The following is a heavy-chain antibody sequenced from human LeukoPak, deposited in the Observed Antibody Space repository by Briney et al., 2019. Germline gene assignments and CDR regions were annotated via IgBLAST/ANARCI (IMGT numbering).Heavy chain of an antibody. CDR1: GGSISSYY. D-gene: IGHD3-22*01. V-gene: IGHV4-59*08. J-gene: IGHJ4*02. CDR3: ARRYYDTSGYSATVFDS. Sequence: SETLSLTCTVCGGSISSYYWSWIRQPPGKGLEWIGYIYYSGSTNYNPSLKSRVTISVDTSKNQFSLKLSSVTAADTAFYYCARRYYDTSGYSATVFDSWGQGTLVTVSS. CDR2: IYYSGST.